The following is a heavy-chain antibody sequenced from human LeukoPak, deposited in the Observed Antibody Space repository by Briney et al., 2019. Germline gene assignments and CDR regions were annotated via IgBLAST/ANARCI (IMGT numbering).Heavy chain of an antibody. CDR2: ISSSSSYI. J-gene: IGHJ3*02. Sequence: PGGSLRLSCAASGFTFSSYEMNWVRQAPGKGLEWVSSISSSSSYIYYADSVKGRFTISRDNAKNSLYLQMNSLRAEDTAVYYCAREAYYYGSGPGAFDIWGQGTMVTVSS. D-gene: IGHD3-10*01. CDR3: AREAYYYGSGPGAFDI. V-gene: IGHV3-21*01. CDR1: GFTFSSYE.